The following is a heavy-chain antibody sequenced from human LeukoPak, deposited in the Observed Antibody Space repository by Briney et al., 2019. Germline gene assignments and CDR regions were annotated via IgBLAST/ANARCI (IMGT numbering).Heavy chain of an antibody. J-gene: IGHJ6*03. CDR2: IYSSGST. Sequence: SETLSLTCTVSGGSIRSYYWSWIRQPPEKGLEWIGYIYSSGSTNYNPSLKSRVTMSVDTSKNQFSLKVSSVTAADTAVYYCARVFDSGSQAYFYYMDVWGKGTTVIISS. D-gene: IGHD3-10*01. CDR3: ARVFDSGSQAYFYYMDV. CDR1: GGSIRSYY. V-gene: IGHV4-59*01.